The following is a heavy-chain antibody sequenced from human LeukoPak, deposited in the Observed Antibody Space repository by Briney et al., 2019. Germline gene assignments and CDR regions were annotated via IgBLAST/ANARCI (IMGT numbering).Heavy chain of an antibody. CDR1: GYTFTSYG. CDR3: ARVVVSGSYYGGMDV. D-gene: IGHD3-10*01. J-gene: IGHJ6*02. CDR2: ISAYNGNT. V-gene: IGHV1-18*01. Sequence: GASVKVSCKASGYTFTSYGISWVRQAPGQGLEWMGWISAYNGNTNYAQKLQGRVTMTTDTSTSTAYMELRSLRSDDTAVYYCARVVVSGSYYGGMDVWGQGTTVTVSS.